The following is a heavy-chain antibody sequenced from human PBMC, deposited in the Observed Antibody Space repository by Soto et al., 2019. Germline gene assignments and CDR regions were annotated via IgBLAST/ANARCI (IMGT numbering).Heavy chain of an antibody. CDR3: SRRAPEGFDP. CDR1: GGSISSADYY. CDR2: IYYSRST. V-gene: IGHV4-30-4*01. J-gene: IGHJ5*02. Sequence: SETLSLTCTVSGGSISSADYYWSWIRQPPGKGLEWIGYIYYSRSTYYNPSLKSRVTISVDTSKNQLSLQVSSVTAADTAVYYCSRRAPEGFDPWGQGTLVTVSS.